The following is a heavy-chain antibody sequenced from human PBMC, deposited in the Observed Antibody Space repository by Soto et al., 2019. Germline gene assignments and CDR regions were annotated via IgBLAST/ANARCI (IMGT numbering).Heavy chain of an antibody. Sequence: QVQLVESGGGVVQPGRSLRLSCAASGFTFSSYAMHWVRQAPGKGLEWVAVISYDGSNKYYADSVKGRFTISRDNSKNTLYLQMNSLRPEDTAVYYWASPSPPSEYSRRLYYLDYWGQGTLVTVSS. D-gene: IGHD6-6*01. CDR2: ISYDGSNK. CDR3: ASPSPPSEYSRRLYYLDY. V-gene: IGHV3-30-3*01. J-gene: IGHJ4*02. CDR1: GFTFSSYA.